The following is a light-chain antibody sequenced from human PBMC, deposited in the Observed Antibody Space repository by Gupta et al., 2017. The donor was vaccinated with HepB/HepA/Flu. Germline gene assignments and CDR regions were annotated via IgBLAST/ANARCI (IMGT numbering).Light chain of an antibody. CDR2: AAS. CDR3: RKEKSAART. CDR1: QAITNY. V-gene: IGKV1-27*01. Sequence: DIQMTQSPSSLSASVGDRVTITCRASQAITNYLAWYQQKPGKVPKLLLYAASALQSRVPSRFSGRRPVTDFTLSIISLQPKDVPTYYSRKEKSAARTFGQGTKVEVK. J-gene: IGKJ1*01.